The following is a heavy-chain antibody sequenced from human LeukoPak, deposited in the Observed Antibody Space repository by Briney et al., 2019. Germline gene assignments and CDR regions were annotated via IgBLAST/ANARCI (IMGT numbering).Heavy chain of an antibody. CDR1: GFTFSSYG. CDR2: ISYDGSNK. Sequence: PGRSLRLSCAASGFTFSSYGMHWVRQAPGKGLEWVAVISYDGSNKYYADSVKGRFTISRDNSKNTLYLQMNSLRAEDTAVYYCAKDRQLTGYGSSWPNWFDPWGQGTLVTVSS. V-gene: IGHV3-30*18. D-gene: IGHD6-13*01. J-gene: IGHJ5*02. CDR3: AKDRQLTGYGSSWPNWFDP.